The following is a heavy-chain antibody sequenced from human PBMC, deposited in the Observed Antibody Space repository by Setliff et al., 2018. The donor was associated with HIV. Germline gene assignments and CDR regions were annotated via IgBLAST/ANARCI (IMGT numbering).Heavy chain of an antibody. D-gene: IGHD6-13*01. CDR3: ARLDLTTAGQIGYFHH. Sequence: SETLSLTCTVSGDSISGSYWCWIRQPPGKGLEWIGYIYASGSANHNPSLKSRVSIPVDTSKNQLSLKLSSVTATDTAVYYCARLDLTTAGQIGYFHHWGQGTQVTVSS. CDR2: IYASGSA. J-gene: IGHJ1*01. V-gene: IGHV4-4*09. CDR1: GDSISGSY.